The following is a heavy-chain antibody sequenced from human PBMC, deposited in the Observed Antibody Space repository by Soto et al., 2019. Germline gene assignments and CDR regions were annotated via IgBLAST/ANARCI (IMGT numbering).Heavy chain of an antibody. Sequence: ASVKVSCKASGYTFTSYDINWVRQATGQGLEWMGWMNPNSGNTGYAQKFQGRVTMTRNTSISTAYMELSSLRSEDTAVYYCARGPLHYYDSTGSYHGAQAFDYWGQGTLVTVSS. D-gene: IGHD3-22*01. V-gene: IGHV1-8*01. J-gene: IGHJ4*02. CDR2: MNPNSGNT. CDR1: GYTFTSYD. CDR3: ARGPLHYYDSTGSYHGAQAFDY.